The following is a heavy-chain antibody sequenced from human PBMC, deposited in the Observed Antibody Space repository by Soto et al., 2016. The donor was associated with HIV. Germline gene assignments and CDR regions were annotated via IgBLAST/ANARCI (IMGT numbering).Heavy chain of an antibody. Sequence: QVQLVQSGAEAKKPGASVKISCEASGYNFTAYFLHWVRQVPGQGLEWMAWMNPKNGRTNYAQKFRDRITLTRDTSINTAYMQVTRLTFDDTAIYYCARDRFAAGDDFWGQGTLVTVSS. CDR1: GYNFTAYF. CDR2: MNPKNGRT. J-gene: IGHJ4*02. D-gene: IGHD6-13*01. CDR3: ARDRFAAGDDF. V-gene: IGHV1-2*02.